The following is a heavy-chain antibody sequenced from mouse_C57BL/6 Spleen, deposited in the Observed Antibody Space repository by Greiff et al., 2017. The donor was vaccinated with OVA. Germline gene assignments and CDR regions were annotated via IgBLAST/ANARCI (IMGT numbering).Heavy chain of an antibody. V-gene: IGHV5-9-1*02. CDR1: GFTFSSYA. Sequence: EVQGVESGEGLVKPGGSLKLSCAASGFTFSSYAMSWVRQTPEKRLEWVAYISSGGDYIYYADTVKGRFTISRDNARNTLYLQMSSLKSEDTAMYYCTRDLWDEDAMDYWGQGTSVTVSS. J-gene: IGHJ4*01. CDR3: TRDLWDEDAMDY. D-gene: IGHD4-1*01. CDR2: ISSGGDYI.